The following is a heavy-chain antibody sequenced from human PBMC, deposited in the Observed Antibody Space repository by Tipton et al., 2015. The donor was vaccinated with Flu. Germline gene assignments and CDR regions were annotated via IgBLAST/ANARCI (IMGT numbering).Heavy chain of an antibody. D-gene: IGHD3-16*01. CDR1: GGSIGSSTYY. V-gene: IGHV4-39*07. CDR3: ARSSSAYDYVWGGSYSFDF. Sequence: LRLSCTVFGGSIGSSTYYWGWIRQPPGKGLEWIGSLYDSGITYYNPSLKSRVTISLDTSKNQFSLKLISVTAADTAVYYCARSSSAYDYVWGGSYSFDFWGQGTLVTVSS. J-gene: IGHJ4*02. CDR2: LYDSGIT.